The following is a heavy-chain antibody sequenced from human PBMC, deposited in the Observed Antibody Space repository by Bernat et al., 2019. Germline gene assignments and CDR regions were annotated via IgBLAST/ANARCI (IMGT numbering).Heavy chain of an antibody. CDR1: GYTFTGYY. CDR2: INPNSGGT. J-gene: IGHJ4*02. CDR3: ARDKGFGEFSRGATFDY. D-gene: IGHD3-10*01. V-gene: IGHV1-2*02. Sequence: QVQLVQSGAEVKKPGASVKVSCKASGYTFTGYYMHWVRQAPGQGLEWMGWINPNSGGTNYAQKFQGGVTMTRETSIRTAYMELSRLRSDDTAVYYCARDKGFGEFSRGATFDYWGQGTLVTVSS.